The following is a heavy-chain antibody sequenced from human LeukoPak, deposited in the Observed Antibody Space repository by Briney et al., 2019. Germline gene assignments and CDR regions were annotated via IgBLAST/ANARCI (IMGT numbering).Heavy chain of an antibody. CDR3: ARGDYGSGSYRYFDY. J-gene: IGHJ4*02. CDR1: GYTFTNYG. V-gene: IGHV1-18*01. Sequence: ASVKVSCKASGYTFTNYGVSWVRQAPGQGLKWMAWISAYNGNTNYAQNLQGGVTMTTDTSTSTAYMELRSLRSDDTAVYYCARGDYGSGSYRYFDYWGQGTLVTVSS. CDR2: ISAYNGNT. D-gene: IGHD3-10*01.